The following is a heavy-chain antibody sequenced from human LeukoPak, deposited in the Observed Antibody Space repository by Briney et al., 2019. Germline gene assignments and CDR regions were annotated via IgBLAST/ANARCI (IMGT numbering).Heavy chain of an antibody. CDR2: ISSSSSYT. D-gene: IGHD3-22*01. J-gene: IGHJ4*02. CDR3: ARGPYYDSSPNYYFDY. Sequence: GGSLRLSCAASGFTFSSYSMNWVRQAPGKGLAWVSSISSSSSYTYYADSVKGRFTISRDNAKNSLYLQMNSLRAEDTAVYYCARGPYYDSSPNYYFDYWGQGTLVTVSS. CDR1: GFTFSSYS. V-gene: IGHV3-21*01.